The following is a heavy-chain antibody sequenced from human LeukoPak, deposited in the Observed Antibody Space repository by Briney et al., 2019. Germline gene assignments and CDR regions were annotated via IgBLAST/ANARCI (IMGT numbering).Heavy chain of an antibody. D-gene: IGHD3-22*01. J-gene: IGHJ3*02. Sequence: SETLSLTCAVYGGSFSGYYWSWIRQPPGKGLEWIGEINHSGSTNYNPSLKSRVTISVDTSKNQFSLKLSSVTAADTAVYYCARIYDSSGYYHYSPDAFDIWGQGTMVSVSS. V-gene: IGHV4-34*01. CDR1: GGSFSGYY. CDR2: INHSGST. CDR3: ARIYDSSGYYHYSPDAFDI.